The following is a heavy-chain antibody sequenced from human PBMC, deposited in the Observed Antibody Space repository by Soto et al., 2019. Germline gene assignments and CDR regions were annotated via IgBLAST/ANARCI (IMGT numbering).Heavy chain of an antibody. CDR3: ASETLRAAIDI. CDR2: IRANDESI. V-gene: IGHV3-48*03. Sequence: PGGSLRLSCVASGFDFRSYEMNWVRQAPGKGLEWVSNIRANDESIYYADSVKVRVSVSRDSAKNSLFLEINSLRVDDTAVYYCASETLRAAIDIWGQGTMVTVSS. J-gene: IGHJ3*02. D-gene: IGHD2-15*01. CDR1: GFDFRSYE.